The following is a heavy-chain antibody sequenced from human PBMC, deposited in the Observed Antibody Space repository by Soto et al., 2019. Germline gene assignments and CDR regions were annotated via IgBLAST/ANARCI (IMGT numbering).Heavy chain of an antibody. CDR2: ISYSGST. J-gene: IGHJ4*02. CDR1: GDPISSGRYY. D-gene: IGHD5-12*01. Sequence: SETLSLTCTVSGDPISSGRYYWSWIRQHPGKGLEWIGYISYSGSTYYNPSLKSRVTISVDTSKNQFSLKLSSVTAADTAVYYCARDVSGGHDGYYFDYWGQGTLVTVSS. V-gene: IGHV4-31*03. CDR3: ARDVSGGHDGYYFDY.